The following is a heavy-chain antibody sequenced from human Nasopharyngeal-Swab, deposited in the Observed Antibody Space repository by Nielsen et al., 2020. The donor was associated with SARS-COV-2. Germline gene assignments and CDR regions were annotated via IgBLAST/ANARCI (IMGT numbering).Heavy chain of an antibody. CDR1: GGSFSGYY. CDR2: INHSGST. D-gene: IGHD2-21*02. V-gene: IGHV4-34*01. J-gene: IGHJ2*01. CDR3: ARGPALAYCGGDCYPLGGYFDL. Sequence: SETLSLTCAVYGGSFSGYYRSWIRQPPGKGLEWIGEINHSGSTNYNPSLKSRVTISVDTSKNQFSLKLSSVTAADTAVYYCARGPALAYCGGDCYPLGGYFDLWGRGTLVTVSS.